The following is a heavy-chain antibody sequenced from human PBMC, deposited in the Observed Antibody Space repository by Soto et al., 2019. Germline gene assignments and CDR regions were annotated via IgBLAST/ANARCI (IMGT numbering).Heavy chain of an antibody. J-gene: IGHJ5*02. CDR1: GGTFSSYA. V-gene: IGHV1-69*06. CDR3: ARDPKENYYDSSGYSPFDP. D-gene: IGHD3-22*01. Sequence: ASVKVSCKASGGTFSSYAISWVRQAPGQGLEWMGGIIPIFGTANYAQKFQGRVTITADKSTSTAYMELSSLRSEDTAVYYCARDPKENYYDSSGYSPFDPWGQGTLVTVSS. CDR2: IIPIFGTA.